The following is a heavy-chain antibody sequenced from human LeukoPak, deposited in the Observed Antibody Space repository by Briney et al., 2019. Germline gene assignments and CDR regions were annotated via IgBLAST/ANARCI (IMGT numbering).Heavy chain of an antibody. D-gene: IGHD5-18*01. CDR2: ISSSSSYI. Sequence: GGSLRLSCAASGFTFSSYSMNWVRQAPGKGLEWVSSISSSSSYIYYADSVKGRFTISRDNAKNSLYLQMNSLRAEDTAVYYCAKAARVDTAMLGAFDIWGQGTMVTVSS. CDR1: GFTFSSYS. V-gene: IGHV3-21*01. CDR3: AKAARVDTAMLGAFDI. J-gene: IGHJ3*02.